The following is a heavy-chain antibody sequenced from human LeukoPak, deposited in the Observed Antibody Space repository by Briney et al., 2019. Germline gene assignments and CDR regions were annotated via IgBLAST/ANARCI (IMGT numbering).Heavy chain of an antibody. CDR1: GFTYISYA. CDR2: ISGSGGST. CDR3: AKALRPYYFDY. Sequence: PGGSLRLSCAASGFTYISYAMSWVRQAPGKGLEWVSGISGSGGSTYYADSVKGRFTISRDNSKNTLYLQMNSLRAEDTAVYYCAKALRPYYFDYWGQGTLVTVSS. V-gene: IGHV3-23*01. J-gene: IGHJ4*02.